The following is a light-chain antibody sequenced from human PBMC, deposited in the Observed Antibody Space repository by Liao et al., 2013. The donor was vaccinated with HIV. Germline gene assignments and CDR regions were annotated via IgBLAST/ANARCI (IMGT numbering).Light chain of an antibody. V-gene: IGLV3-1*01. CDR2: QDS. Sequence: SYELTQPPSVSVSLGQKANITCSGDALPKKYAYWYQQKPGQSPVLVIYQDSKRPSGIPERFSGSNSGNTATLTISGTQAMDEADYYCQAWDSSTVVFGGGTKLTVL. CDR1: ALPKKY. CDR3: QAWDSSTVV. J-gene: IGLJ2*01.